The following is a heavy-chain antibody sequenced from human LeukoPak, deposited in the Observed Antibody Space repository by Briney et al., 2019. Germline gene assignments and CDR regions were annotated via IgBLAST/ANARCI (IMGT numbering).Heavy chain of an antibody. CDR3: ARVRGAGITMVRGVFDY. CDR1: GGSITSYY. D-gene: IGHD3-10*01. J-gene: IGHJ4*02. Sequence: SETLSLTCTVSGGSITSYYWSWIRQPPGKGLEWIGYIYYSGTTGYNPSLKSRVTISVDTSKNQFSLKLSSVTAADTAVYYCARVRGAGITMVRGVFDYWGQGTLVTVSS. V-gene: IGHV4-59*08. CDR2: IYYSGTT.